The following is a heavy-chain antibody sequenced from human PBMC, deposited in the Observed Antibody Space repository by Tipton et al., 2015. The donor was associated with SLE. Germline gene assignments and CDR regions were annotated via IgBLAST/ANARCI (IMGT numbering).Heavy chain of an antibody. J-gene: IGHJ4*02. CDR1: GGTFSTYD. CDR3: ARGWSEVGATPSPYGY. D-gene: IGHD1-26*01. V-gene: IGHV1-69*01. Sequence: QLVQSGAEVKKPGSSVKVSCKASGGTFSTYDITWLRHAPGQGLEWMGGIIPLFGKANYAQNFQDRVTITADESTTTAYMELSSLRSEDTAVYYCARGWSEVGATPSPYGYWGQGTLVTVSS. CDR2: IIPLFGKA.